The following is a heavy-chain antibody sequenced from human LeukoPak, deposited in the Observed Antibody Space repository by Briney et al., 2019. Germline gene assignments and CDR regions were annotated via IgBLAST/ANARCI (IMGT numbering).Heavy chain of an antibody. Sequence: ASVKVSCKVSGYTLTELSMHWVRQAPGKWLEWMGGFDPEDGETIYAQKFQGRVTMTEDTSTDTAYMELSSLRSEDTAVYYCATVYYGSGSYSNWFDPWGQGTLVTVSS. CDR1: GYTLTELS. CDR3: ATVYYGSGSYSNWFDP. V-gene: IGHV1-24*01. D-gene: IGHD3-10*01. J-gene: IGHJ5*02. CDR2: FDPEDGET.